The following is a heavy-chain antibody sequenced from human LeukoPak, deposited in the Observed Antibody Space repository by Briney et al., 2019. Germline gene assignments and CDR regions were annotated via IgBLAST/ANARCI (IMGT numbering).Heavy chain of an antibody. CDR2: INHSGST. J-gene: IGHJ4*02. D-gene: IGHD3-10*01. V-gene: IGHV4-34*01. CDR1: GGSFSGYY. CDR3: ARGYGSGNYYPKDY. Sequence: SETLSLTCAVYGGSFSGYYWSSIRQPLGKGLEWIGEINHSGSTNYNPSLKSRVTISVDTSKNQWSLKLTSVTAADTAVYYCARGYGSGNYYPKDYWGQGTLVTVSS.